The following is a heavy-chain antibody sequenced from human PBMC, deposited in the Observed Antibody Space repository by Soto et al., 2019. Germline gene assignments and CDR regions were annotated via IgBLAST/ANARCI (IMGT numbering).Heavy chain of an antibody. Sequence: QPGGSLRLSCAASGFTFSSYGMHWVRQAPGKGLEWVAVISYDGSNKYYADSVKGRFTISRDNSKNTLYLQMNSLRAEDTAVYYCAKDYKFRGAQYYYYYMDVWGKGTTVTVSS. D-gene: IGHD3-10*01. CDR1: GFTFSSYG. J-gene: IGHJ6*03. V-gene: IGHV3-30*18. CDR2: ISYDGSNK. CDR3: AKDYKFRGAQYYYYYMDV.